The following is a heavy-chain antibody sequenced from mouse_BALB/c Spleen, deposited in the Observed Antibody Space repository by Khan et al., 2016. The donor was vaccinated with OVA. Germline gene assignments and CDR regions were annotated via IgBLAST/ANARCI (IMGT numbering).Heavy chain of an antibody. V-gene: IGHV1S81*02. D-gene: IGHD2-1*01. CDR2: INPNNGDS. J-gene: IGHJ3*01. Sequence: QVQLQQPGAELVKPGTSVMISCKASGYTFTSYYMYWVKQRPGQGLEWIGGINPNNGDSNFNEKFKSKSTLTVDKSSSTAYMQLGILTSEDSAVSYCTRSGYGNPFAYWGQGTLVTVSA. CDR3: TRSGYGNPFAY. CDR1: GYTFTSYY.